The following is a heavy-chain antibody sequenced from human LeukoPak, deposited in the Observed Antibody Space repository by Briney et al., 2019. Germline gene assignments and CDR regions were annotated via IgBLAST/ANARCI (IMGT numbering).Heavy chain of an antibody. Sequence: GGSLRLSCAASGFTFSSYWMSWVRQAPGKGLEWVANIKQDGSEKYYVDSVKGRFTISRDNAKNSLYLQMNSLRAEDTAVYYCARRGYSSGWYQTFLEGDNWFDPWGQGTLVTVSS. V-gene: IGHV3-7*01. CDR1: GFTFSSYW. J-gene: IGHJ5*02. CDR2: IKQDGSEK. CDR3: ARRGYSSGWYQTFLEGDNWFDP. D-gene: IGHD6-19*01.